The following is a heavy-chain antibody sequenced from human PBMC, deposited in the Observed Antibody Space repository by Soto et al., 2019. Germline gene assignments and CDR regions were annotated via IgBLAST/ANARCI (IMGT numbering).Heavy chain of an antibody. CDR3: AKMERTQLWLLVQN. Sequence: SETLSLTCTVSGASITNDDFFWSWVRQHPDKGLEWLAYITYGGSIYYNPSLRSRLSVSTDKSKSQFSLNVRSVTAADTAVYFCAKMERTQLWLLVQNWGQGLPVTVSS. V-gene: IGHV4-31*03. J-gene: IGHJ4*02. CDR1: GASITNDDFF. D-gene: IGHD5-18*01. CDR2: ITYGGSI.